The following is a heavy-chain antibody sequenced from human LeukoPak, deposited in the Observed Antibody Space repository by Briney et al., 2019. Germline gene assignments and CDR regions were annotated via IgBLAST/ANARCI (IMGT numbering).Heavy chain of an antibody. D-gene: IGHD3-16*01. J-gene: IGHJ4*02. CDR3: AKKGSRGEGPYYFDY. CDR2: ISGSDGST. Sequence: GGSLRLSCAASGFTFSSYAMSWVRQAPGKGLEWVPAISGSDGSTYYADSVKGRFTISRDNSRNTLYLQMNSLRAEDTAVHYCAKKGSRGEGPYYFDYWGQGTLVTVSS. V-gene: IGHV3-23*01. CDR1: GFTFSSYA.